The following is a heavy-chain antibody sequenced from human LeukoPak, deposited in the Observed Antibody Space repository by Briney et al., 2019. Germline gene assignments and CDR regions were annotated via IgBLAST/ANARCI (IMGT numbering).Heavy chain of an antibody. Sequence: SETLSLTCGVSGGSISNTTWWTWVRQPPGKGLEWIGEVNLQGSTNYNPSLKSRVAISVDKSENHISLKLTSVTAADTAVYHCAREGGPYRPLDYSGQGTLVTVAS. CDR3: AREGGPYRPLDY. J-gene: IGHJ4*02. CDR2: VNLQGST. CDR1: GGSISNTTW. V-gene: IGHV4-4*02.